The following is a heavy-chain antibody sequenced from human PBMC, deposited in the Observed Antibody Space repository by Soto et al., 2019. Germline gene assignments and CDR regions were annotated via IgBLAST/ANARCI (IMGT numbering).Heavy chain of an antibody. J-gene: IGHJ4*02. V-gene: IGHV1-18*01. CDR2: ISAYNGNT. Sequence: ASVKVSCKASGYTFTSYGISWVRQAPGQGLEWMGWISAYNGNTNYAQKLQGRVTMTTDTSTSTAYMELRSLRSDDTAVYYCARDLEAAGKSHGFDYWGQGTLVTVS. CDR1: GYTFTSYG. CDR3: ARDLEAAGKSHGFDY. D-gene: IGHD6-13*01.